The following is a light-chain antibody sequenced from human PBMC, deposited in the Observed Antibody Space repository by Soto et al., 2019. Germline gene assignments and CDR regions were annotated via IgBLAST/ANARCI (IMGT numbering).Light chain of an antibody. CDR1: QSVLSS. CDR2: AAS. V-gene: IGKV3-15*01. Sequence: EIVMTQSPGTLSASPWERATLSCRASQSVLSSLAWYQQKPGQPPRLLIYAASTRATDIPARFSGSGSGTEFTLTISSLQSEDFAIYYCQQYNNWPPWTFGQGTKVDI. CDR3: QQYNNWPPWT. J-gene: IGKJ1*01.